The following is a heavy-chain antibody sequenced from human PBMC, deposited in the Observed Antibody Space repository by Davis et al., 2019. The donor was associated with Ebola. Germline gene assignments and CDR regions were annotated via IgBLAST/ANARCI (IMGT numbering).Heavy chain of an antibody. CDR3: ARGQIGYSGRFRFDS. CDR2: MNPNSGDT. V-gene: IGHV1-8*01. J-gene: IGHJ4*02. CDR1: GYTFTSYD. D-gene: IGHD5-12*01. Sequence: AASVKVSCKASGYTFTSYDINWVRQATGQGLEWMGWMNPNSGDTGYAQKFQGRVTMTRHTSIGTAYMELSGLTSEDTALYFCARGQIGYSGRFRFDSWGQGTLVTVSS.